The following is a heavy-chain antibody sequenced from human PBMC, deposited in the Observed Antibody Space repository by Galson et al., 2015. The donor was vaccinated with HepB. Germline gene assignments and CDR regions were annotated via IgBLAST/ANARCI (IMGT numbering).Heavy chain of an antibody. Sequence: SLRLSCAASGFTFSSYSMNWVRQAPGKGLEWVSSISSSSSYIYYADSVKGRFTISRDNAKNSLYLQMNSLRAEDTAVYYCARGLGLPSHIAVAGYWYFDLWGRGTLVTVSS. CDR2: ISSSSSYI. J-gene: IGHJ2*01. CDR3: ARGLGLPSHIAVAGYWYFDL. V-gene: IGHV3-21*01. D-gene: IGHD6-19*01. CDR1: GFTFSSYS.